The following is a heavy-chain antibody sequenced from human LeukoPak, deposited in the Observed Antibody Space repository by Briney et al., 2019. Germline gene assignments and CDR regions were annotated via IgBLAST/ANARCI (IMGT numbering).Heavy chain of an antibody. Sequence: GGSLRLSCAASGFTFSSYAMSWVRQAPGKGLEWVSAISGSGGSTYYADSVKGRFTISRDNSKNTLYLQMNSPRAENTAVYYCAKISSGWYGRNYYFDYWGQGTLVTVSS. D-gene: IGHD6-19*01. V-gene: IGHV3-23*01. J-gene: IGHJ4*02. CDR2: ISGSGGST. CDR3: AKISSGWYGRNYYFDY. CDR1: GFTFSSYA.